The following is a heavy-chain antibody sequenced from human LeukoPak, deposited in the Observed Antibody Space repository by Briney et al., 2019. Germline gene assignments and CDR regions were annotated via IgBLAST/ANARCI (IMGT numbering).Heavy chain of an antibody. D-gene: IGHD5-12*01. V-gene: IGHV3-43*02. CDR2: ISGDGGST. CDR3: AKAQRYSGYDLGLFDY. Sequence: GGSLRLSCAASGFTFDDYAMHWVRQAPGKGLELVSLISGDGGSTYYADSVKGRFTISRDNSKNSLYLQMNSLRTEDTALYYCAKAQRYSGYDLGLFDYWGQGTLVTVSS. CDR1: GFTFDDYA. J-gene: IGHJ4*02.